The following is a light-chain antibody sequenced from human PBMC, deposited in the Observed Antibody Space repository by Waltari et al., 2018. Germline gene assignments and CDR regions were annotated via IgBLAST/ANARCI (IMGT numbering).Light chain of an antibody. V-gene: IGLV1-51*02. CDR3: GTWDSSLSGAV. CDR2: EST. CDR1: SSNIGNNY. J-gene: IGLJ7*01. Sequence: QSVLTQPPSVSAAPGQRVTISCSGGSSNIGNNYVSWYRQFPGTAPKLLIYESTERPSGIPGRFSGSNAGTSATLAITGLQAGDEADYYCGTWDSSLSGAVFGGGTHLTVL.